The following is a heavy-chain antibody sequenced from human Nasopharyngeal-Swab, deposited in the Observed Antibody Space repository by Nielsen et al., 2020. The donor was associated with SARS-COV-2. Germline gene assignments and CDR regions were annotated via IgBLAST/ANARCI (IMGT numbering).Heavy chain of an antibody. J-gene: IGHJ4*02. Sequence: GESLKISCAASGFTFSSYSMNWVRQAPGKGLEWVSYISSSSSTIYYADSVKGRFTISRDNARNSLYLQMNSLRDEDTAVYYCARGGWYYDILSRRAIDYWGQGTLVTVSS. V-gene: IGHV3-48*02. D-gene: IGHD3-9*01. CDR2: ISSSSSTI. CDR1: GFTFSSYS. CDR3: ARGGWYYDILSRRAIDY.